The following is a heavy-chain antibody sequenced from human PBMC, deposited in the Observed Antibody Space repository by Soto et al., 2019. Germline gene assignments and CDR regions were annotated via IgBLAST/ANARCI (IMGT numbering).Heavy chain of an antibody. D-gene: IGHD3-3*01. J-gene: IGHJ4*02. V-gene: IGHV2-5*01. CDR1: GFSLSTSGVG. CDR2: IYWNDDK. CDR3: AHSPNDFWSGNPLYYFDY. Sequence: SGPTLVKPTQTLTLTCTFSGFSLSTSGVGVGWIRQPPGKALEWLALIYWNDDKRYSPSLKSRLTITKDTSKNQVVLTMTNMDPVDTATYYCAHSPNDFWSGNPLYYFDYWGQGTLVTVSS.